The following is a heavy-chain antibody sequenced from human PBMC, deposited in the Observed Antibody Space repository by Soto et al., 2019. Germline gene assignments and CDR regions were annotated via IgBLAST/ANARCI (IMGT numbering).Heavy chain of an antibody. J-gene: IGHJ4*02. V-gene: IGHV3-23*01. CDR1: EFTFSNYA. CDR2: ISDNGGTT. CDR3: AKDPKQLVIYFEY. Sequence: GGSLRLSCAASEFTFSNYAMSWVRQAPGKGLEWVSSISDNGGTTYYADSVKGRFTISRDNSKNTLYLQMNSLRAEDTAVYYCAKDPKQLVIYFEYRGQGTQVTVSS. D-gene: IGHD6-13*01.